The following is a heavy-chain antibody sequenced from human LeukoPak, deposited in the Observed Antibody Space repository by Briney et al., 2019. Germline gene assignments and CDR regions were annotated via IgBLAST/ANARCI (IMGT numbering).Heavy chain of an antibody. J-gene: IGHJ4*02. Sequence: SETLSLTCTVSGGSISSSSYYWGWIRQPPGKGLEWIGSIYYSGSTYYNPSLKSRVTISVDTSKNQFSLKLSSVTAADTAVYYCASPRSGGWYPQYFDYWGQGTLVTVSS. D-gene: IGHD6-19*01. CDR3: ASPRSGGWYPQYFDY. V-gene: IGHV4-39*01. CDR2: IYYSGST. CDR1: GGSISSSSYY.